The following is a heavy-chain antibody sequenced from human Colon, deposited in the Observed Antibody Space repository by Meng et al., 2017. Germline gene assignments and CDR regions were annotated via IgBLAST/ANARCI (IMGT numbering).Heavy chain of an antibody. CDR1: GGSISSGSSS. D-gene: IGHD3-10*01. CDR2: IYHSGST. CDR3: ARVGYYGSGSHFDY. J-gene: IGHJ4*02. Sequence: QVQLQESGSGLVKPSQTLSLTCAVSGGSISSGSSSWSWIRQPPGKGLEWIGYIYHSGSTYYNPSLKSRVTISVDRSKNQFSLKLSSVTAADTAVYYCARVGYYGSGSHFDYWGQGTLVTVSS. V-gene: IGHV4-30-2*01.